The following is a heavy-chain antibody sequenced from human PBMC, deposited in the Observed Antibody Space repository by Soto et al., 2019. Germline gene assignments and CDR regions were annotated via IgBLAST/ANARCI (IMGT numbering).Heavy chain of an antibody. CDR1: GGSFSGYY. J-gene: IGHJ5*02. CDR2: INHSGST. D-gene: IGHD6-19*01. CDR3: ARGAAVAGEARWFDP. V-gene: IGHV4-34*01. Sequence: SETLSLTCAVYGGSFSGYYWSWIRQPPGKGLEWIGEINHSGSTNYNPSLKSRVTISEDTSKNQFSLRLSSVTAADTAVYYCARGAAVAGEARWFDPWGQGTLVTVSS.